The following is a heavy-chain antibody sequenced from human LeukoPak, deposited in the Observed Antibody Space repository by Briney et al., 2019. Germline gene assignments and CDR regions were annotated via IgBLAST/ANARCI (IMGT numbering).Heavy chain of an antibody. CDR1: GYTFTSYG. V-gene: IGHV1-18*01. Sequence: ASVKVSCKASGYTFTSYGISWVRRAPGQGLEWMGWISAYNGNTNYAQKLQGRVTMTTDTSTSTAYMELRSLRSDDTAVYYCARPNGAMVTVYFDYWGQGTLVTVSS. D-gene: IGHD5-18*01. CDR2: ISAYNGNT. J-gene: IGHJ4*02. CDR3: ARPNGAMVTVYFDY.